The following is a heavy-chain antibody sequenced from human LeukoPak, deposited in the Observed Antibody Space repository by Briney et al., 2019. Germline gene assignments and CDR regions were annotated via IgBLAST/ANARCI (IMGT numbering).Heavy chain of an antibody. CDR3: ARVGNTNFFDY. J-gene: IGHJ4*02. V-gene: IGHV4-59*01. CDR1: GGSISSYY. Sequence: PSETLSLTCTVSGGSISSYYWSWIRQPPGKGLEWIGYIYYSGSTNYNPSLKSRVTISVDTSKNQFSLKLSSVTAADTAVYYCARVGNTNFFDYWGQGILVTVSS. D-gene: IGHD1-7*01. CDR2: IYYSGST.